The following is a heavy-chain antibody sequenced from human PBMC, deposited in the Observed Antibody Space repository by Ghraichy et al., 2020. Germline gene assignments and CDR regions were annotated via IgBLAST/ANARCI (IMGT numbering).Heavy chain of an antibody. CDR1: GGSFSGYY. CDR3: ARGRGATIFGVPLDY. CDR2: INHSGST. J-gene: IGHJ4*02. V-gene: IGHV4-34*01. D-gene: IGHD3-3*01. Sequence: SETLSLTCAVYGGSFSGYYWSWIRQPPGKGLEWIGEINHSGSTNYNPSLKSRVTISVDTSKNQFSLKLSSVTAADTAVYYCARGRGATIFGVPLDYWGQGTLVTVSS.